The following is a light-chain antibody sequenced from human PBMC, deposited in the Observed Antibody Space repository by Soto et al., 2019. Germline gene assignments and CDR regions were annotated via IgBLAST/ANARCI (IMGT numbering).Light chain of an antibody. CDR3: FSFTSTNTHV. V-gene: IGLV2-23*01. CDR1: SSDFGSYKF. J-gene: IGLJ1*01. Sequence: QSALTQPASVSGSSGQSVTISCTGASSDFGSYKFVSWYQHHPGTVPKVIIYETSKRPSGVSDRFSGSKSGNTASLTISGLQAEDEADYYCFSFTSTNTHVFGGGTKVTVL. CDR2: ETS.